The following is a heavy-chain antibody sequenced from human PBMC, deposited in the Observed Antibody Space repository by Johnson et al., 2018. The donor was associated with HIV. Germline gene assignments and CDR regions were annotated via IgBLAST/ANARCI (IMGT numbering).Heavy chain of an antibody. CDR1: GFKFDDYG. D-gene: IGHD4-17*01. J-gene: IGHJ3*02. V-gene: IGHV3-23*04. Sequence: VQLVESGGGVVRPGGSLRVSCAASGFKFDDYGMSWVRQAPGQGLEWVSGISGSGGSTYYADPVKGRFTISRDNSKNTLYLQMNSLRAEDTALYYCARGVPDYVDAFDIRGQGTMVTVSS. CDR3: ARGVPDYVDAFDI. CDR2: ISGSGGST.